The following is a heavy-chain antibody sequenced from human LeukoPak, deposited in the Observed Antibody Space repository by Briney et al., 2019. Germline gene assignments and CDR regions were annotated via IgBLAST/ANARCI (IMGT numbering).Heavy chain of an antibody. J-gene: IGHJ4*02. Sequence: GASVKVSCKASGYTFTGYYMHWVRQAPGQGLEWMGWINPNSGGTNYAQKFQGRVTMTRNTSISTAYMELSSLRSEDTAVYYCARDPDAVMGPEWGQGTLVTVSS. D-gene: IGHD1-14*01. CDR3: ARDPDAVMGPE. CDR1: GYTFTGYY. V-gene: IGHV1-2*02. CDR2: INPNSGGT.